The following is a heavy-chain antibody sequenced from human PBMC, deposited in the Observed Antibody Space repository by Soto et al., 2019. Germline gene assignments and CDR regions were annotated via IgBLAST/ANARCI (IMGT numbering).Heavy chain of an antibody. J-gene: IGHJ6*02. CDR1: GFTFSSYA. D-gene: IGHD1-1*01. Sequence: GGSLRLSCAASGFTFSSYAMSWVRQAPGKGLEWVSAISGSGGSTYYTDSVKGRFTISRDNSKNTLYLQMNSLRAEDTAVYYCAKTGGGWNYYYYYGMDVWGQGTTVTVSS. V-gene: IGHV3-23*01. CDR3: AKTGGGWNYYYYYGMDV. CDR2: ISGSGGST.